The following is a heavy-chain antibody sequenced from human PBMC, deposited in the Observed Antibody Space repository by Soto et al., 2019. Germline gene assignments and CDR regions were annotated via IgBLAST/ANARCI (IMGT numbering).Heavy chain of an antibody. J-gene: IGHJ4*02. CDR1: GFTFSNYA. V-gene: IGHV3-23*01. D-gene: IGHD6-19*01. Sequence: HPGGSLKLYCAAYGFTFSNYAMSWVRQAPGKGLEWVSGSSGSGGSTYYINSVKGRFTISRDNSKNTLYLQMNSLRAEDTAVYYCAKGTYSSAWYFDCWGQGTLVTVSS. CDR2: SSGSGGST. CDR3: AKGTYSSAWYFDC.